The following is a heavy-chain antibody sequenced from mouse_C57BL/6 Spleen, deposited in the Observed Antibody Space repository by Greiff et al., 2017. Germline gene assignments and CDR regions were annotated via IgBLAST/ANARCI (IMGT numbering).Heavy chain of an antibody. V-gene: IGHV1-80*01. D-gene: IGHD1-1*01. Sequence: LQEPGAELVKPGASVKISCKASGYAFSSYWMNWVKQRPGKGLEWIGQIHPGDGDTNYNGKFKGKATLTADKSSSTAYIQLSSLVSEDSAVYFCAAYGSTFAYWGQGTLVTVSA. CDR1: GYAFSSYW. CDR3: AAYGSTFAY. CDR2: IHPGDGDT. J-gene: IGHJ3*01.